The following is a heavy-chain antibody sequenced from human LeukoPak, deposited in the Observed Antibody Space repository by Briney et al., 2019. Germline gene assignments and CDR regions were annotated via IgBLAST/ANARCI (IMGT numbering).Heavy chain of an antibody. CDR2: IYYSGST. Sequence: SETLSLTCTVSGGSISSYYWSWIRQPPGKGLEWIGYIYYSGSTNYNPSLKSRLIISVATSKTKFSLKLSSVTAADTAVYYCASTAAGTYYWFAPWGQGTLVTVSS. CDR1: GGSISSYY. J-gene: IGHJ5*02. V-gene: IGHV4-59*12. D-gene: IGHD6-13*01. CDR3: ASTAAGTYYWFAP.